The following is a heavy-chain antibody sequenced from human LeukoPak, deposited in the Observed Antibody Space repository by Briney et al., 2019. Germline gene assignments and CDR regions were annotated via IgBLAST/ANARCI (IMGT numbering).Heavy chain of an antibody. D-gene: IGHD2-21*02. V-gene: IGHV3-21*01. Sequence: GGSLRLSCAASGFTFSSYSMNWVRQAPGKGLEWVSSISSSSSYIYYADSVKGRFTISRDNAKNTLYLQTNSLRAEDTAVYYCVLTVVNAFDIWGQGTLVTVSS. J-gene: IGHJ3*02. CDR3: VLTVVNAFDI. CDR1: GFTFSSYS. CDR2: ISSSSSYI.